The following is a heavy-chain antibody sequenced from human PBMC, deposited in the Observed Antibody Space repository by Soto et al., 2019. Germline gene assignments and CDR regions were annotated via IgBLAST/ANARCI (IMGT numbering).Heavy chain of an antibody. CDR3: VSGSLEWPSSYYYYYYMDV. D-gene: IGHD3-3*01. Sequence: SETLSLTCTASGGSISSSSYYWGWIRQPPGKGLEWIGSIYYSGSTYYNPSLKSRVNISVNTSKNQFSLKLSSVTAADTAVYFCVSGSLEWPSSYYYYYYMDVWGKGTTVTVSS. CDR2: IYYSGST. V-gene: IGHV4-39*07. CDR1: GGSISSSSYY. J-gene: IGHJ6*03.